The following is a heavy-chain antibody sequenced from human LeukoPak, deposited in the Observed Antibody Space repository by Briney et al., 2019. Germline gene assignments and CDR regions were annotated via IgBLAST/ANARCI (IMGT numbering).Heavy chain of an antibody. CDR3: AKGMTTVALDAFDN. CDR2: ISYDGSNK. J-gene: IGHJ3*02. Sequence: GRSLRLSCAASGFTFNSYGMHGVRQAPGKGLEWVADISYDGSNKYYAASVKGRFTITRDNSKNTLYLKMNSLRAEDTAVYYCAKGMTTVALDAFDNWGQGTMVTVSS. D-gene: IGHD4-23*01. V-gene: IGHV3-30*18. CDR1: GFTFNSYG.